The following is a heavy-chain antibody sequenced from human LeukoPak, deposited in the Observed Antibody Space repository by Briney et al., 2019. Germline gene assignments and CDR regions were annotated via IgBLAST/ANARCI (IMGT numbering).Heavy chain of an antibody. D-gene: IGHD5-24*01. CDR1: GGSFSGYY. CDR2: INHSGST. J-gene: IGHJ4*02. CDR3: ARGDRDGYNYVGT. Sequence: SETLSLTCAVYGGSFSGYYWSWIRQPPGKGLEWIGEINHSGSTNYNPSLKSRVTISVDASKNQFSLKLSSVTAADTAVYYCARGDRDGYNYVGTWGQGTLVTVSS. V-gene: IGHV4-34*01.